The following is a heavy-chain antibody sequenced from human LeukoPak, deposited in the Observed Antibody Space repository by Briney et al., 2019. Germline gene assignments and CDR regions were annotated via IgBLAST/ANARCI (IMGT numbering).Heavy chain of an antibody. CDR3: ARGLRWVQGDYWYFDL. V-gene: IGHV4-59*01. CDR2: IYYSGST. J-gene: IGHJ2*01. D-gene: IGHD4-17*01. Sequence: SETLSLTCTVSGGSISSYYWSWIRQPLGKGLEWIGYIYYSGSTNYNPSLKSRVTISVDTSKNQFSLKLSSVTAADTAVYYCARGLRWVQGDYWYFDLWGRGTLVTVSS. CDR1: GGSISSYY.